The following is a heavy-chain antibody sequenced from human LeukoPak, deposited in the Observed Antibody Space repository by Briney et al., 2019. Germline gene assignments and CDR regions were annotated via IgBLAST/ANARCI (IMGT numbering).Heavy chain of an antibody. V-gene: IGHV4-59*08. CDR3: ARLVFGADYFDY. J-gene: IGHJ4*02. D-gene: IGHD3-3*01. Sequence: SETLSLTCTVSGGSVSSYYWSWIRQPPGKGLEWIGYIYYSGSTNYNPSLKSRVTLSVDTSKNQFSLKLSSATAADTAVYYCARLVFGADYFDYWGQGTLVTVSS. CDR2: IYYSGST. CDR1: GGSVSSYY.